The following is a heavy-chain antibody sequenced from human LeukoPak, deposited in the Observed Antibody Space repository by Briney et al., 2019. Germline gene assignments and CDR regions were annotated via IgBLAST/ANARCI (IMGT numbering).Heavy chain of an antibody. CDR1: GFTFSSYG. J-gene: IGHJ4*02. Sequence: GGSLRLSCAASGFTFSSYGMHWVRQAPGKGLEWVAFIRYDGSNKYYADSVKGRFTISRDNSKNTLYLQMNSLRAEDTAVYYCAKGGGIAVAGKGRFDFWGQGTLVTVSS. V-gene: IGHV3-30*02. D-gene: IGHD6-19*01. CDR2: IRYDGSNK. CDR3: AKGGGIAVAGKGRFDF.